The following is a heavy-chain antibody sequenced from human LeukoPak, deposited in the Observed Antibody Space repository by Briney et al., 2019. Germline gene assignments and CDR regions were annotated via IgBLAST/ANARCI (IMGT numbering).Heavy chain of an antibody. CDR3: ARYCGGGSCYHPPAPDDY. Sequence: PGGSLRLSCAASGFIFSNYAMNWVRQAPGKGLEWVSYISSSSYTIYYADSVEGRFTISRDNTKNSLYLRMNSLRAEDTAVYYCARYCGGGSCYHPPAPDDYWGQGTLVTVSS. J-gene: IGHJ4*02. CDR2: ISSSSYTI. CDR1: GFIFSNYA. V-gene: IGHV3-48*04. D-gene: IGHD2-15*01.